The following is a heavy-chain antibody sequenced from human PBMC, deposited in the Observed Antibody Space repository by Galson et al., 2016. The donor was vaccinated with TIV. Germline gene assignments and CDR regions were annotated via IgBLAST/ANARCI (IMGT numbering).Heavy chain of an antibody. V-gene: IGHV3-33*01. CDR1: GLTFSSYG. D-gene: IGHD6-19*01. CDR3: ARQWQSYFFDY. J-gene: IGHJ4*02. Sequence: SLRLSCAASGLTFSSYGMHWVRQTPGKGLEWVAIISYDRSDIYYGDSVKGRFTVSRDNSKNNLYLQMNSLTAEDTAVYYCARQWQSYFFDYWGQGTVVTVSS. CDR2: ISYDRSDI.